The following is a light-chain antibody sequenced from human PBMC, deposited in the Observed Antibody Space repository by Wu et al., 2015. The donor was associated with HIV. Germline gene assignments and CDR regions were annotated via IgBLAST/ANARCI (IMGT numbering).Light chain of an antibody. J-gene: IGKJ1*01. V-gene: IGKV3-20*01. CDR2: GAS. CDR3: QQYGSSPWT. CDR1: QSVSSSY. Sequence: EIVLTQSPGTLSLSPGERATLSCRASQSVSSSYLAWYQQKPGQAPRLLIHGASSRATDIPDRISGSGSGTDFTLTISRLEPEDFAVYYCQQYGSSPWTFGQGTKGGNQT.